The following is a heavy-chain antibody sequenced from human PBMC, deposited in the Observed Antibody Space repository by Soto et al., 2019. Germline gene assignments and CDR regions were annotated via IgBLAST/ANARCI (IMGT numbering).Heavy chain of an antibody. D-gene: IGHD3-22*01. V-gene: IGHV3-23*01. Sequence: EVQLLESGGGLVQPGGSLRLTCVGSGFTFRNQDMRWVRQAPGTGLEWFSGISGRGGVTYYADSVKGRFTISRDNSKNTLYLQMNNLRANDTAVYYCAKDRQFRSYYESAGHYNDWGQGTLVTVSS. CDR2: ISGRGGVT. CDR3: AKDRQFRSYYESAGHYND. J-gene: IGHJ4*02. CDR1: GFTFRNQD.